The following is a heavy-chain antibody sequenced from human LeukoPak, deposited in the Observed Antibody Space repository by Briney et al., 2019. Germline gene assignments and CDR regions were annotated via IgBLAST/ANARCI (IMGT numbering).Heavy chain of an antibody. CDR3: AKKESGGFGELLLDY. J-gene: IGHJ4*02. CDR2: ISGSGGST. Sequence: GGSLRLSCAASGFTLSSYAMSWVRQAPGKGLEWVSAISGSGGSTYYADSVKGRFTISRDNSKNTLYLQMNSLRAEDTAVYYCAKKESGGFGELLLDYWGQGTLVTVSS. CDR1: GFTLSSYA. D-gene: IGHD3-10*01. V-gene: IGHV3-23*01.